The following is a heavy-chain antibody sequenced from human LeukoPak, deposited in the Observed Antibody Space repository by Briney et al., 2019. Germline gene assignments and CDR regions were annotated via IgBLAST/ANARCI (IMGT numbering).Heavy chain of an antibody. J-gene: IGHJ4*02. CDR3: ARARIAAASPISDY. Sequence: GGSLRLSCAASGLTFSSYWMSWVRQAPGKGLEWVANVKQDGSEKYYVDSVKGRFTISRDNAKNSLYLQMNSLRAEDTAVYYCARARIAAASPISDYWGQGTLVTVSS. V-gene: IGHV3-7*01. CDR2: VKQDGSEK. D-gene: IGHD6-13*01. CDR1: GLTFSSYW.